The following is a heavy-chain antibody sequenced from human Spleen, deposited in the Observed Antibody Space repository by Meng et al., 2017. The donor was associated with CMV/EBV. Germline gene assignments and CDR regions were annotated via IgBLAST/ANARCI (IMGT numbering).Heavy chain of an antibody. CDR3: ARGRTGTTAY. Sequence: SETLSLTCTVSGGSVSSRSHYWTWIRQSPGNGLEWIGYIYYSGSPTYNPSLKSRLTISVDTSKNQFSLRLSSVTAADTAVYYCARGRTGTTAYWGQGTLVTVSS. CDR2: IYYSGSP. CDR1: GGSVSSRSHY. D-gene: IGHD1-7*01. J-gene: IGHJ4*02. V-gene: IGHV4-61*01.